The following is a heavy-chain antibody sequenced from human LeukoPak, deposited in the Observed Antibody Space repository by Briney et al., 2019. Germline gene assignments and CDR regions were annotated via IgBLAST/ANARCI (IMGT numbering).Heavy chain of an antibody. D-gene: IGHD3-22*01. CDR3: AGGSGYLIEY. CDR1: GFSLSRYW. Sequence: GGSLRLSCAVPGFSLSRYWMTWVRQAPGKGLEWAANIKQDGSEKQYVDSVKGRFTISRDNAKGSLYLQMDSLRVEDTAVYYCAGGSGYLIEYWGQGTLVTVSS. V-gene: IGHV3-7*01. J-gene: IGHJ4*02. CDR2: IKQDGSEK.